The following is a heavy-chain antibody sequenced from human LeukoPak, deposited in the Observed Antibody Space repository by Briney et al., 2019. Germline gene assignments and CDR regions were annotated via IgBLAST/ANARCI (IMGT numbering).Heavy chain of an antibody. CDR3: ARYYYDSSGYYYFDY. Sequence: GESLKISCKASGYTFTNFWIGWVRQMPGKGLEWMGLIFPADSDTRYTPSLQGQITISADKSISTAYLQWSSLKASDTAMYYCARYYYDSSGYYYFDYWGQGTLVTVSS. V-gene: IGHV5-51*01. D-gene: IGHD3-22*01. CDR2: IFPADSDT. CDR1: GYTFTNFW. J-gene: IGHJ4*02.